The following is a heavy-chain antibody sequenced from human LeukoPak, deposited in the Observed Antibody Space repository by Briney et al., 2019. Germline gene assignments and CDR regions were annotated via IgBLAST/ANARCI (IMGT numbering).Heavy chain of an antibody. CDR2: ISGSGGST. CDR1: GFTFSSYA. CDR3: AKDHSDDGEYFDY. Sequence: GGSLRLSCAASGFTFSSYAMSWVRQAPGKGLGWVSAISGSGGSTYYADSVKGRFTISRDNSKNTLYLQMNSLRAEDTAVYYCAKDHSDDGEYFDYWGQGTLVTVSS. J-gene: IGHJ4*02. V-gene: IGHV3-23*01. D-gene: IGHD3-16*01.